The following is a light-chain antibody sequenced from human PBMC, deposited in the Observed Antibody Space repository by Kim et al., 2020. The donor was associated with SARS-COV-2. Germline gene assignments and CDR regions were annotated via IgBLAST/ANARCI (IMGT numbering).Light chain of an antibody. CDR3: QAWDSSGV. J-gene: IGLJ3*02. CDR1: KLEDKY. V-gene: IGLV3-1*01. CDR2: QDS. Sequence: SYELTQPPSVSVYPGQTASITCSGDKLEDKYVCWYQQKPGQSPVLVIYQDSKRPSGIPERFSGSNSGNTATLTISGTQAMDEADYYCQAWDSSGVFGGGTQLTVL.